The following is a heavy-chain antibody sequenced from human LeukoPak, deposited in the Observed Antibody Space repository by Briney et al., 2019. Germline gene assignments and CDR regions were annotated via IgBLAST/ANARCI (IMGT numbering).Heavy chain of an antibody. D-gene: IGHD2-15*01. J-gene: IGHJ3*01. CDR2: ISGSGGST. CDR3: ARGGFQHGFDL. CDR1: GFTFSSYA. Sequence: PGGSLRLSCAASGFTFSSYAMSWVRQAPGKGLEWVSAISGSGGSTYYADSVKGRFTISRDNSKNTLYLQMNSLRDEDTALYYCARGGFQHGFDLWGQGTMVTVSS. V-gene: IGHV3-23*01.